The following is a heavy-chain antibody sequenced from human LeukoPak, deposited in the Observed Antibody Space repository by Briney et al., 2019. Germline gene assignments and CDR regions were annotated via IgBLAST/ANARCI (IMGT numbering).Heavy chain of an antibody. V-gene: IGHV3-30*04. CDR1: GFTFSSYA. D-gene: IGHD3-22*01. CDR2: ISYDGSNK. CDR3: ARDLTLYDSSLDDAFDI. Sequence: PGGSLRLSCAASGFTFSSYAMHWVRQAPGKGLEWVAVISYDGSNKYYADSVKGRFTISRDNSKNTLYLQMNSLRAEDTAVYYCARDLTLYDSSLDDAFDIWGQGTMVTVSS. J-gene: IGHJ3*02.